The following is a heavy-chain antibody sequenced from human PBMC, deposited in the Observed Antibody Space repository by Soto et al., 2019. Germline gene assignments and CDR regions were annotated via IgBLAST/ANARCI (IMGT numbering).Heavy chain of an antibody. CDR3: GRDAAVGVFDH. D-gene: IGHD1-26*01. J-gene: IGHJ4*02. V-gene: IGHV1-18*01. Sequence: RASVKVSCKASGYTFTSYGISWVRQAPGQGLEWMGWISAYNGNTNYAQKLQGRVTMTTDTSTSTAYRELRSLRCADTAVDYCGRDAAVGVFDHWGQGTLVTASS. CDR1: GYTFTSYG. CDR2: ISAYNGNT.